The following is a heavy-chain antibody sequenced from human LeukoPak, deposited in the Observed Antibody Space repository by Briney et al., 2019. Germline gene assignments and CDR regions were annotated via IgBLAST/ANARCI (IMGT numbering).Heavy chain of an antibody. J-gene: IGHJ6*02. CDR3: AREECSSTSCFVPRENYYYYYGMDV. CDR2: ISYDGSNK. Sequence: GRSLRLSCAASGFTFSSYAMHWVRQAPGKGLEWVAAISYDGSNKYYADSVKGRFTISRDNSKNTLYLQMNSLRAEDTAVYYCAREECSSTSCFVPRENYYYYYGMDVWGQGTTVTVSS. CDR1: GFTFSSYA. V-gene: IGHV3-30-3*01. D-gene: IGHD2-2*01.